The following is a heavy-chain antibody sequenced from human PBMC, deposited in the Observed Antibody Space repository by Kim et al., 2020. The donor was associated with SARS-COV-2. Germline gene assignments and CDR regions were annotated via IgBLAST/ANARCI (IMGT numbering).Heavy chain of an antibody. CDR3: SRTGSGDYRSGMEV. J-gene: IGHJ6*02. CDR1: GYSISRSNW. V-gene: IGHV4-28*01. CDR2: IFYSGYT. Sequence: SETLSLTCTVSGYSISRSNWWGWIRQPPGKGLEWIGYIFYSGYTYYNPSLKSRISMSVDTSKNEFSLKVSSVTAEDTAVYYWSRTGSGDYRSGMEVWGQG. D-gene: IGHD4-17*01.